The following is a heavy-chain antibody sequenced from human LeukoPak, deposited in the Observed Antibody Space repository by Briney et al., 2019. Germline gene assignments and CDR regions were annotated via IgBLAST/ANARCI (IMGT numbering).Heavy chain of an antibody. CDR2: ISSSSTYI. CDR1: GFTFSSYS. CDR3: ASNVTTTPITTGGAFNI. D-gene: IGHD4-17*01. Sequence: GGSQRLSCAASGFTFSSYSMNWVRQAPGKGLEWVSYISSSSTYIYYADSVKGRFTVSRDNAQNSLHLQMNSLRAEDTAVYYCASNVTTTPITTGGAFNIWGQGTMVTVSS. J-gene: IGHJ3*02. V-gene: IGHV3-21*01.